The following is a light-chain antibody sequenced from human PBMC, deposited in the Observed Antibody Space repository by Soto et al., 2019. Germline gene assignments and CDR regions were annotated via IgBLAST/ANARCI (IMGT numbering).Light chain of an antibody. CDR1: QSVDSSF. Sequence: EIVLTQSPGSLSLSPGERATLSCRASQSVDSSFFAWYQQKPGQAPRLLIYGASNRATVIPDRFSGSGSGTHFTLIISRQEPEDFAEYYCQQYVSSVTFGQCPKLEIK. CDR3: QQYVSSVT. J-gene: IGKJ1*01. CDR2: GAS. V-gene: IGKV3-20*01.